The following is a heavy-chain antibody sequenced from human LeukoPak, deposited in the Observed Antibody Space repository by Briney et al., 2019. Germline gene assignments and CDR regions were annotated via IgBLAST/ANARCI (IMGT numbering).Heavy chain of an antibody. CDR2: ISSSSSYI. J-gene: IGHJ3*02. CDR1: GFTFSSYS. Sequence: GGSLRLSCAASGFTFSSYSMNWVRQAPGKGLEWVSSISSSSSYIYYADSVKGRFTISRDNAKNSLYLQMNSLRAEDTAVYYCARDSEIDFWSGYYTGGAFDIWGQGTMVTVSS. CDR3: ARDSEIDFWSGYYTGGAFDI. D-gene: IGHD3-3*01. V-gene: IGHV3-21*01.